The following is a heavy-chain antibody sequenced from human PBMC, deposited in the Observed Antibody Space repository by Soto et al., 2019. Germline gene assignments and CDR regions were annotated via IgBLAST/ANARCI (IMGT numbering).Heavy chain of an antibody. CDR1: GFTVSSNY. Sequence: PGGSLRLSCAASGFTVSSNYMSWVRQAPGKGLEWVSVIYSGGSTYYADSVKGRFTISRDNSKNTLYLQMNSLGAEDTAVYYCALNWNRLGYYGMDVWGQGTTVTVSS. D-gene: IGHD1-1*01. J-gene: IGHJ6*02. CDR3: ALNWNRLGYYGMDV. V-gene: IGHV3-53*01. CDR2: IYSGGST.